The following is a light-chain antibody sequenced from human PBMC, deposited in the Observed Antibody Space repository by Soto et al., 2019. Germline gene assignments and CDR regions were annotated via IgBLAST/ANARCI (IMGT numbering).Light chain of an antibody. CDR2: DAS. Sequence: EIVLTQSPVTLSLPPGERATLSCRSSQSVRTYLAWYQVKPGQAHRLLIYDASRRASGVPARFSGSGSGTDFTLTISSLEPEDFALYYGQQRNTWPPITFGQGTRLEIK. J-gene: IGKJ5*01. CDR1: QSVRTY. CDR3: QQRNTWPPIT. V-gene: IGKV3-11*01.